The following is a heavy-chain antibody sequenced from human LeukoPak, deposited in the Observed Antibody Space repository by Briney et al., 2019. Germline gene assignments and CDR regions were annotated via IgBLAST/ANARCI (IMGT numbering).Heavy chain of an antibody. CDR3: ARGRAWFGDFDV. J-gene: IGHJ2*01. CDR1: GGSFSDYC. Sequence: KPSETQSLSCAVYGGSFSDYCWSWIRQPPGNGMEWIGEINHSGSTNYNPSLKSRVTISVDTSKNQFSLKLSSVTAADTAVYYCARGRAWFGDFDVWGRGTLVTVSS. V-gene: IGHV4-34*01. D-gene: IGHD3-10*01. CDR2: INHSGST.